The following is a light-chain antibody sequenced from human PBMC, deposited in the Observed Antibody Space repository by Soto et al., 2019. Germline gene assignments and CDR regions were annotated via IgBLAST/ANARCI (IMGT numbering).Light chain of an antibody. CDR2: SNN. CDR3: AAWDDSLNDVV. V-gene: IGLV1-44*01. CDR1: TSNVGSNT. J-gene: IGLJ2*01. Sequence: QSVLTQPPSASGAPGQGVIISCSGSTSNVGSNTVNWYQQLPGTAPKLLLYSNNLRPSGAPDRFSASKSGTSASLAISGLQSEDEAYYYCAAWDDSLNDVVFGGGTKLTVL.